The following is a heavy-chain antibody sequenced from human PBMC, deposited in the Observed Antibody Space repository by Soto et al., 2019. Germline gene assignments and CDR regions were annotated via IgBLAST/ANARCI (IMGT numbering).Heavy chain of an antibody. J-gene: IGHJ4*02. Sequence: QVQLVQSGAEAKKPGASVKVSCKASGYTFTNYGVSWVRQAPGQGLEWMGWINTYNGNTNYEEKFQGRVTVTTDTPTTTAYMELRSLRSDDTAVYYCARGADPTYFDNWGQGTLVTVSS. CDR3: ARGADPTYFDN. D-gene: IGHD6-25*01. V-gene: IGHV1-18*01. CDR2: INTYNGNT. CDR1: GYTFTNYG.